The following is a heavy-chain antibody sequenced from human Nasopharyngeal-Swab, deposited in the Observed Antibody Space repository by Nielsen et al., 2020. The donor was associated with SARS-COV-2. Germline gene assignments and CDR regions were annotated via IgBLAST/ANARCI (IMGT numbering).Heavy chain of an antibody. Sequence: GESLKISCAASGFTFSSYGMHWVRQAPGKGLEWVAVIWYDGSNKYYADSVKGRFTISRDNSKNTLYLQMNSLRAEDTAVYYCARDSPLWFGPNPPYLDYWGQGTLVTVSS. CDR2: IWYDGSNK. D-gene: IGHD3-10*01. CDR3: ARDSPLWFGPNPPYLDY. J-gene: IGHJ4*02. V-gene: IGHV3-33*01. CDR1: GFTFSSYG.